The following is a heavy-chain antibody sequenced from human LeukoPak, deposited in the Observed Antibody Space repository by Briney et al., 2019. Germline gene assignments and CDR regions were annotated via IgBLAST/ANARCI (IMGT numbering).Heavy chain of an antibody. CDR1: GFTFSSYA. CDR2: ISGSGGST. V-gene: IGHV3-23*01. Sequence: GGSLRLSCAASGFTFSSYAMSWVRQAPGKGLEWVSAISGSGGSTYYADSVKGRFTISRDNSKNTLYLQMHSLRAEDTAVYYCAKDRRFGFGELPYYFDYWGQGTLVTVSS. D-gene: IGHD3-10*01. J-gene: IGHJ4*02. CDR3: AKDRRFGFGELPYYFDY.